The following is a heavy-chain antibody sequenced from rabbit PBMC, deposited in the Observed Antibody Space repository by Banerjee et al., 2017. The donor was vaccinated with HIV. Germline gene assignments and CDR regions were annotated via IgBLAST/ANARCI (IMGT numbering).Heavy chain of an antibody. V-gene: IGHV1S40*01. CDR1: GFSFSSGYW. CDR2: INAGSAGST. CDR3: ARDLGGSSDL. Sequence: QSLEESGGDLVKPGASLTLTCTASGFSFSSGYWICWVRQAPGKGLEWIACINAGSAGSTCYATWAKGRFTISKTSSTTVTLQMTSLTAADTTTYFCARDLGGSSDLWGPGTLVTVS. J-gene: IGHJ6*01. D-gene: IGHD8-1*01.